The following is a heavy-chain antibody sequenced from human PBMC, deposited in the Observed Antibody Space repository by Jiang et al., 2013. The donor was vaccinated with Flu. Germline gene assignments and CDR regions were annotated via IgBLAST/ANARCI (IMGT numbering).Heavy chain of an antibody. V-gene: IGHV3-30*04. Sequence: PGRSLRLSCAASGFTFSSYAMHWVRQAPGKGLEWVAVISYDGSNKYYADSVKGRFTISRDNSKNTLYLQMNSLRAEDTAVYYCARGSGVVVVINYFDYWGQGTLVTVSS. D-gene: IGHD3-22*01. CDR2: ISYDGSNK. J-gene: IGHJ4*02. CDR3: ARGSGVVVVINYFDY. CDR1: GFTFSSYA.